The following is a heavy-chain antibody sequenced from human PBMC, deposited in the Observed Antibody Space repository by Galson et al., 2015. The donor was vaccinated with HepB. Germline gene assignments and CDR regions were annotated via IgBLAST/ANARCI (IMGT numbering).Heavy chain of an antibody. Sequence: SLRLSCAASGFSHTEYAMSWVRQAPGKGLEWVSSISGSGGGVYYADSVKGRFTISRDIFKSTLYLQMNNLRAEDTAVYFCAKDRYLDIGEPWRPLDYWGQGTLVTVSS. V-gene: IGHV3-23*01. CDR1: GFSHTEYA. CDR3: AKDRYLDIGEPWRPLDY. J-gene: IGHJ4*02. D-gene: IGHD5-12*01. CDR2: ISGSGGGV.